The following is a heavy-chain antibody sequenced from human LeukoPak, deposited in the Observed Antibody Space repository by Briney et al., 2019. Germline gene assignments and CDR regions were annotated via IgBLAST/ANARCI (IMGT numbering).Heavy chain of an antibody. D-gene: IGHD5-24*01. J-gene: IGHJ4*02. Sequence: ASVKVSCKASGYTFTGYYMHWVRQAPGQGLEWMGWINPNSGGTNYAQKFQGRVTMTRDTSISTAYMELSRLRSDGTAVYYCARSRRVEMATYDYWGQGTLVTVSS. CDR2: INPNSGGT. V-gene: IGHV1-2*02. CDR1: GYTFTGYY. CDR3: ARSRRVEMATYDY.